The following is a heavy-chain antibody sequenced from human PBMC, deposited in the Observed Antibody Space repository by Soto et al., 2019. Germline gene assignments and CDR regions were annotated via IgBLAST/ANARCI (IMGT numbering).Heavy chain of an antibody. D-gene: IGHD4-17*01. CDR1: GGSISSSSYY. Sequence: SETLSLTCTVSGGSISSSSYYWGWIRQPPGKGLEWIGSIYYSGSTYYNPSLKSRVTISVDTSKNQFSLKLSSVTAADTAVYYCARHLALPLVMTTARGAFDIWGQGTMVTVSS. CDR2: IYYSGST. V-gene: IGHV4-39*01. J-gene: IGHJ3*02. CDR3: ARHLALPLVMTTARGAFDI.